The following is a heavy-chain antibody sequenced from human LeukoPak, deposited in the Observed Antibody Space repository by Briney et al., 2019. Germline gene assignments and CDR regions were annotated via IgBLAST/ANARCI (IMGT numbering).Heavy chain of an antibody. CDR3: ARGTVRPQIAAAGSGLDY. CDR1: GYTFTGYY. J-gene: IGHJ4*02. Sequence: GASVKVSCKASGYTFTGYYMHWVRQAPGQGLEWMGWINPNSGGTNYAQKFQGRVTMTRDTSISTAYMELSRLRSDDTAVYYCARGTVRPQIAAAGSGLDYWGQGTLVTVSS. V-gene: IGHV1-2*02. CDR2: INPNSGGT. D-gene: IGHD6-13*01.